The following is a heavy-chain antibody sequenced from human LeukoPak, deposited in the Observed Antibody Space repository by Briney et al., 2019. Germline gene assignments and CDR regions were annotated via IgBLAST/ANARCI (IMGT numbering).Heavy chain of an antibody. D-gene: IGHD6-13*01. CDR3: ARAEIAAAGIVYFDY. Sequence: ASVKVSCKASGYTFTSYYMHWVRQAPGQGLEWMGIINPSGGSTGYAQKFQGRVTMTRDTSTSTVYMELSSLRSEDTAVYYCARAEIAAAGIVYFDYWGQGTLVTVSS. V-gene: IGHV1-46*03. CDR2: INPSGGST. CDR1: GYTFTSYY. J-gene: IGHJ4*02.